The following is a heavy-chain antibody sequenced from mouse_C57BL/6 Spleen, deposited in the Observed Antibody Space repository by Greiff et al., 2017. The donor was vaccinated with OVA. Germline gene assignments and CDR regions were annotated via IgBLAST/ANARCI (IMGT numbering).Heavy chain of an antibody. J-gene: IGHJ4*01. D-gene: IGHD2-4*01. Sequence: QVQLQQPGAELVKPGASVKLSCKASGYTFTSYWITWVKQRPGQGLEWIGDIYPGSGSTNYNEKFKSKATLTVDTSSSTAYMQLSSLTSEDSAVYYCAREVDYDYAMDYWGQGTSVTVSS. CDR1: GYTFTSYW. V-gene: IGHV1-55*01. CDR2: IYPGSGST. CDR3: AREVDYDYAMDY.